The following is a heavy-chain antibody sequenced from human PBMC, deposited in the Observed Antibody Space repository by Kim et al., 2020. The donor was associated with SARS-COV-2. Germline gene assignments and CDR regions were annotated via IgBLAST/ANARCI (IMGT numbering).Heavy chain of an antibody. CDR1: GDTLTIYH. Sequence: ASVKVSCKAPGDTLTIYHINWVRQAAGQGLEWMGWINPNRGNSGYAQKLQGRFTMTRDTSISTVYMELSSLTYEDTAVYYCVGAIGWRSENWYFDVWGRGTLVTVSS. V-gene: IGHV1-8*01. D-gene: IGHD6-19*01. CDR3: VGAIGWRSENWYFDV. CDR2: INPNRGNS. J-gene: IGHJ2*01.